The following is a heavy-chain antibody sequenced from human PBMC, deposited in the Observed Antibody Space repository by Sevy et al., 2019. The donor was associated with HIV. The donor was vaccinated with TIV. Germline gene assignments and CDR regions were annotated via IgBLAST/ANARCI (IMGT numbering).Heavy chain of an antibody. Sequence: ASVKVSCKASGGTFSSYAISWVRQAPGQGLEWMGGTIPIFGTANYAQKFQGRVTITADESTSTAYMELSSLRSEDTAVYYCASAHYDYVWGSYRPGPYWYFDLWGRGTLVTVSS. V-gene: IGHV1-69*13. CDR1: GGTFSSYA. CDR3: ASAHYDYVWGSYRPGPYWYFDL. CDR2: TIPIFGTA. D-gene: IGHD3-16*02. J-gene: IGHJ2*01.